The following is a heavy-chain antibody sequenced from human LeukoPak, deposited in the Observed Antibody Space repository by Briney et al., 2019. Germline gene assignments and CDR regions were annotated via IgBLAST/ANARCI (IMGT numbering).Heavy chain of an antibody. Sequence: TGGSLRLSCAASGFTFSSYDMNWVRQAPGKGLEWVSYISSSGSSIYYAVSVKGRFTLSRDNAKNSLYLQMNSLRAEDTAVYYCARQRGYSYGYYFDYWGQGTLVTVSS. J-gene: IGHJ4*02. CDR1: GFTFSSYD. CDR3: ARQRGYSYGYYFDY. V-gene: IGHV3-48*03. CDR2: ISSSGSSI. D-gene: IGHD5-18*01.